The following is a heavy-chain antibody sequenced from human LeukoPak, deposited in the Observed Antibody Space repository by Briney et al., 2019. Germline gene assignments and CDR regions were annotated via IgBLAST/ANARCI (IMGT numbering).Heavy chain of an antibody. Sequence: SETLSLTCAVYGGSFSGYYWSWIRQPPGKGLEWIGETNHSGSTNYNPSLKSRVTISVDTSKNQFSLKLSSVTAADTAVYYCARVYYSSSYDYWYFDLWGRGTLVTVSS. CDR1: GGSFSGYY. J-gene: IGHJ2*01. V-gene: IGHV4-34*01. CDR2: TNHSGST. D-gene: IGHD6-13*01. CDR3: ARVYYSSSYDYWYFDL.